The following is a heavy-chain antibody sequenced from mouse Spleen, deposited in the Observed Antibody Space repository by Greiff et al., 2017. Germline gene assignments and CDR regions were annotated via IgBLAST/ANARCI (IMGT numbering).Heavy chain of an antibody. V-gene: IGHV3-1*01. Sequence: EVQLVESGPGMVKPSQSLSLTCTVTGYSITSGYDWHWIRHFPGNKLEWMGYISYSGSTNYNPSLKSRISITHDTSKNHFFLKLNSVTTEDTATYYCARAGPYYFDYWGQGTTLTVSS. D-gene: IGHD4-1*01. CDR2: ISYSGST. CDR1: GYSITSGYD. CDR3: ARAGPYYFDY. J-gene: IGHJ2*01.